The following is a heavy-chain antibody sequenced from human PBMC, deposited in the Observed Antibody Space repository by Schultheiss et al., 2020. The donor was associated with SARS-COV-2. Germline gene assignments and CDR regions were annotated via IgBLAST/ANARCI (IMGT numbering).Heavy chain of an antibody. J-gene: IGHJ5*02. CDR1: GFTFSSYA. Sequence: GGSLRLSCAASGFTFSSYAMSWVRQAPGKGLEWVANLKQDGSEKYYVDSVKGRFTISRDNAKKSLYLEMNSLRAEDTAVYYCARDGIRTAPGNWFDPWGQGILVTVSS. V-gene: IGHV3-7*03. CDR2: LKQDGSEK. CDR3: ARDGIRTAPGNWFDP. D-gene: IGHD2-21*02.